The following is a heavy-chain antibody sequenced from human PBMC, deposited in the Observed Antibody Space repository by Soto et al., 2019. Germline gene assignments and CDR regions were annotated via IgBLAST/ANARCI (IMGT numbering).Heavy chain of an antibody. V-gene: IGHV3-73*01. Sequence: GGSLRFSCAASGFTFSGSAMHWVRQASGKGLEWVGRIRSKANSYATAYAASVKGRFTISRDDSKNTAYLQMNSLKTEDTAVYYCTSFLNPADSSAFDIWGQGTMVTVSS. CDR1: GFTFSGSA. CDR3: TSFLNPADSSAFDI. D-gene: IGHD3-22*01. CDR2: IRSKANSYAT. J-gene: IGHJ3*02.